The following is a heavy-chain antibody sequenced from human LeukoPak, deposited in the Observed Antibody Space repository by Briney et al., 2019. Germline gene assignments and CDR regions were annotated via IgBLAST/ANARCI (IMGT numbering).Heavy chain of an antibody. Sequence: SVKVSCKASGGTFSGYAISWVRQAPGQGLEWMGGIIPIFGTANYAQKFQGRVTITADESTSTAYMELSSLRSEDTAVYYCARIYSNYDINWFDPWGQGTLVTVSS. CDR3: ARIYSNYDINWFDP. J-gene: IGHJ5*02. V-gene: IGHV1-69*01. CDR2: IIPIFGTA. D-gene: IGHD4-11*01. CDR1: GGTFSGYA.